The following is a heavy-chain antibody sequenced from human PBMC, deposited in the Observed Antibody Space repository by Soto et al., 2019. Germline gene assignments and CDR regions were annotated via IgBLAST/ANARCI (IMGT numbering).Heavy chain of an antibody. CDR2: ISGSGGST. J-gene: IGHJ4*02. V-gene: IGHV3-23*01. D-gene: IGHD3-10*01. Sequence: GGSLRLSCAASGFTFSSYAMSWVRQAPGKGLEWVSAISGSGGSTYYADSVKGRFTISRDNSKNTLYLQMNSLRAEDTAVYYCAKGEGREVRGVIIPYPFDYWGQGTLVTVSS. CDR1: GFTFSSYA. CDR3: AKGEGREVRGVIIPYPFDY.